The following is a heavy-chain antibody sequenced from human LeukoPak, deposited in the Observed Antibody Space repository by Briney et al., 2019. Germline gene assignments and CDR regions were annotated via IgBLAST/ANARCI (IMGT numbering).Heavy chain of an antibody. CDR3: ARRQRKEALNDY. D-gene: IGHD6-25*01. CDR1: GESFSAYY. V-gene: IGHV4-34*01. CDR2: INHIGST. Sequence: SETLSLTCAVFGESFSAYYWTWIRQPPGKGLEWIGEINHIGSTNHNPSLKSRVTISVDTPKNQFSLKLSSVTAADAAVYYCARRQRKEALNDYWGQGTLVFVSS. J-gene: IGHJ4*02.